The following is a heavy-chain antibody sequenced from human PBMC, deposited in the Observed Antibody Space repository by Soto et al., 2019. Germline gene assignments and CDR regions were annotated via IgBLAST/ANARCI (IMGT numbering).Heavy chain of an antibody. CDR1: GFTFSDHY. CDR2: TRNKANSYTT. V-gene: IGHV3-72*01. J-gene: IGHJ6*02. Sequence: GGSLRLSCAASGFTFSDHYMDWVRQAPGKGLEWVGRTRNKANSYTTEYAASVKGRFTISRDDSKNSLYLQMNSLKTEDTAVYYCARGALMVRGWIYYYGMGVWGQGTTVTVSS. CDR3: ARGALMVRGWIYYYGMGV. D-gene: IGHD3-10*01.